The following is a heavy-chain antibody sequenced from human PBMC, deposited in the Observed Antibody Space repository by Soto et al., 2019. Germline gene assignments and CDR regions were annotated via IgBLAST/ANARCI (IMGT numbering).Heavy chain of an antibody. CDR2: IDPSDSQT. CDR3: ARRKRYCDTINCYLFDH. J-gene: IGHJ4*02. D-gene: IGHD2-15*01. CDR1: GYSFAGYW. Sequence: GESLKISCKGSGYSFAGYWITWVRQKPGKGLEWMGRIDPSDSQTYYSPSFRGHVTISVTKSITTVFLQWSSLRASDTAMYYCARRKRYCDTINCYLFDHWGQGTLVTVS. V-gene: IGHV5-10-1*01.